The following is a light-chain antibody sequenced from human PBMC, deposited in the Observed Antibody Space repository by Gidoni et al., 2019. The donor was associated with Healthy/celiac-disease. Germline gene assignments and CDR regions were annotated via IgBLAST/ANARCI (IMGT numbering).Light chain of an antibody. CDR3: QQYGSSPKT. V-gene: IGKV3-20*01. J-gene: IGKJ1*01. CDR2: GVS. Sequence: IVLTLSPGTLSLSPGERAPLSCRASQSISSSYLAWYQQKPGQAPRLLMYGVSSRATGIPDRFSGSGSGTEFTLTISRLEPEDFAVYYCQQYGSSPKTFGQGTKVEIK. CDR1: QSISSSY.